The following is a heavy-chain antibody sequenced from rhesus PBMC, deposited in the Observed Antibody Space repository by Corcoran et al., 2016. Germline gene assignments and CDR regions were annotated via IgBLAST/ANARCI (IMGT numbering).Heavy chain of an antibody. CDR1: GGSMSESSF. CDR2: IYANSVTT. V-gene: IGHV4S9*01. D-gene: IGHD3-34*01. CDR3: ASPFERGRFEV. J-gene: IGHJ5-1*01. Sequence: QVRLQESGPGLVKSSETLSLTCAVSGGSMSESSFWNWIRQPPGKGLEWIGNIYANSVTTYNPSLKSRVTISKDTSNNQFLLKVTSVTAADTAVYYCASPFERGRFEVWGAGILVTVSS.